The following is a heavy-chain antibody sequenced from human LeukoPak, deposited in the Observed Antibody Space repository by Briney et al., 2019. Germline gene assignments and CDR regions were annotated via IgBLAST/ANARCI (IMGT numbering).Heavy chain of an antibody. Sequence: GGSLRLSCAASGFTFSNAWMSWVRQAPGKGLEWVGRIKSKTDGGTTDYAAPVKGRFTISRDNSKNTLYLQMNSLKTEDTAVYYCTTAAAPWGFSSTSLFDIWGQGTMVTVSS. V-gene: IGHV3-15*01. CDR2: IKSKTDGGTT. J-gene: IGHJ3*02. CDR1: GFTFSNAW. CDR3: TTAAAPWGFSSTSLFDI. D-gene: IGHD2-2*01.